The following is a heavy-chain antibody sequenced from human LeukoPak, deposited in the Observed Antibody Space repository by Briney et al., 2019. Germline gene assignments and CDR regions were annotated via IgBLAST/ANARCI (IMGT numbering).Heavy chain of an antibody. J-gene: IGHJ1*01. CDR1: GASISSDY. Sequence: SETLSLTCTASGASISSDYWSWIRQSPGKGLEWIAYIYDSGSTDYNPSLKSRVTISMNTSKNQFSLNLSSVTAADTAVYYCAGRGRRYFRDWGQGTLVTVSS. CDR3: AGRGRRYFRD. CDR2: IYDSGST. V-gene: IGHV4-59*08.